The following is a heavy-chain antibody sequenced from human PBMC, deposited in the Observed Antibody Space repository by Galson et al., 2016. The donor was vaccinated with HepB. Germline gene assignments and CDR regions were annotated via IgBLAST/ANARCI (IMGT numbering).Heavy chain of an antibody. CDR3: ACNRRGVFLLDC. V-gene: IGHV3-48*01. J-gene: IGHJ4*02. Sequence: SLRLSCAVSGVTFSSLSMNWVRQAPGKGLEWVSYLPSENNIKHYADSVRGRFTIPRDNAKNSLYLQMNSLRVEDTAVYYCACNRRGVFLLDCWGQGTLVTVSS. CDR2: LPSENNIK. D-gene: IGHD3-10*01. CDR1: GVTFSSLS.